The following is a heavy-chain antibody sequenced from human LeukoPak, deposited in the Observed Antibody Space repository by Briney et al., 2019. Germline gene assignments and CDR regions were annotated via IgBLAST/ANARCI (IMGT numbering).Heavy chain of an antibody. J-gene: IGHJ4*02. D-gene: IGHD5-18*01. CDR2: ISSNGSST. V-gene: IGHV3-64*01. Sequence: GGSLRLSCAASGFTFSSYAMHWVRQAPGEGLEYLSPISSNGSSTYYANSVKGRFTISRDNSKNTLYLQMGSLRAEVMAVYYCARDILGYSYAFDYWGQGTLVTVSS. CDR3: ARDILGYSYAFDY. CDR1: GFTFSSYA.